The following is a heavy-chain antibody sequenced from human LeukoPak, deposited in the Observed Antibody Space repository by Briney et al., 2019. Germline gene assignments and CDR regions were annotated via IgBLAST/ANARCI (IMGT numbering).Heavy chain of an antibody. D-gene: IGHD6-19*01. CDR3: ARGGDSSGWYHFDY. V-gene: IGHV3-33*08. CDR2: IWYGGSNK. Sequence: GGSLRLSCAASGFTFSSYGMHWVRQAPGKGLEWVAVIWYGGSNKYYADSVKGRFTISRDNSKNTLYLQMNSLRAEDTAVYYCARGGDSSGWYHFDYWGQGTLVTVSS. J-gene: IGHJ4*02. CDR1: GFTFSSYG.